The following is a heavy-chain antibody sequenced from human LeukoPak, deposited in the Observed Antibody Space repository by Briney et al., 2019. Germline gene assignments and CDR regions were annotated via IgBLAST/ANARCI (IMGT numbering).Heavy chain of an antibody. CDR3: APRARLPFGVVITEDYYYYYMDV. J-gene: IGHJ6*03. CDR2: IIPIFGTA. V-gene: IGHV1-69*05. D-gene: IGHD3-3*01. Sequence: GASVKVSCKASGGTFSSYAISWVRQAPGQGLEWMGGIIPIFGTANYAQKFQGRGTITTDEPPSTAYMAVSSLRSEDTAVYYCAPRARLPFGVVITEDYYYYYMDVWGKGTTVTVSS. CDR1: GGTFSSYA.